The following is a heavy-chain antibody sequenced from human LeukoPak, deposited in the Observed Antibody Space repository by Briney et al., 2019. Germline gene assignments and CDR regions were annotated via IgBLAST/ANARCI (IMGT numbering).Heavy chain of an antibody. D-gene: IGHD2-8*01. CDR3: AKGQELYDY. V-gene: IGHV3-9*01. CDR2: ISWNSGSI. Sequence: GRSLRLSCAASGFTFDDYAMHWVRQAPGKGLEWVSGISWNSGSIGYADSVKGRFTISRDNAKNSLYLQMNSLRAEDTAAYYCAKGQELYDYWGQGTLVTVSS. J-gene: IGHJ4*02. CDR1: GFTFDDYA.